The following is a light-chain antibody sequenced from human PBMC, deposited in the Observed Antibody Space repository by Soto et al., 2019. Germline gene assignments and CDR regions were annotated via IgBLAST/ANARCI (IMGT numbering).Light chain of an antibody. J-gene: IGKJ2*01. CDR3: QQRSNWPRT. V-gene: IGKV3-11*01. CDR2: DAF. Sequence: VLTQSPATLSLSPGERATLSCRASQSVSSYLAWYQQKPGQAPRLLIYDAFNRATGIPDRLSGGGSGTDFSLTISSLATEDFAVYYCQQRSNWPRTFGQGTKLEIK. CDR1: QSVSSY.